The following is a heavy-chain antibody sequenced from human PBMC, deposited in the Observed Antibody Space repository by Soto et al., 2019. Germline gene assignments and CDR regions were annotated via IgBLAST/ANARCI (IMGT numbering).Heavy chain of an antibody. CDR2: ISGSGGST. V-gene: IGHV3-23*01. CDR1: GFTFSSYA. Sequence: EVQLLESGGGLVQPGGSLRLSCAASGFTFSSYAMSWVRQAPGKGLEWVSAISGSGGSTYYADSVKGRFTISRDNSKNTLYLQMNSLRAEDTAVYYCAKGTVRGVPYYYYGMDVWGQGTTVTVSS. D-gene: IGHD3-10*01. CDR3: AKGTVRGVPYYYYGMDV. J-gene: IGHJ6*02.